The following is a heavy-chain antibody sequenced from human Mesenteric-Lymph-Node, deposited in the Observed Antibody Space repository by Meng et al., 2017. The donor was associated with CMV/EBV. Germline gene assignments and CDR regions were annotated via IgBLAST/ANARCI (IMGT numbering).Heavy chain of an antibody. CDR3: ARDTYSSSPAYYGMDV. D-gene: IGHD6-6*01. CDR2: ISPDGGAI. Sequence: GGSLRLSCAASGFTFSSYSMNWVRQAPGQGLEWVSYISPDGGAIYYADSVRGRFTVSRDNAKNSLDLQMSSLRAEDTAVYYCARDTYSSSPAYYGMDVWGQGTTVTVSS. CDR1: GFTFSSYS. J-gene: IGHJ6*02. V-gene: IGHV3-48*04.